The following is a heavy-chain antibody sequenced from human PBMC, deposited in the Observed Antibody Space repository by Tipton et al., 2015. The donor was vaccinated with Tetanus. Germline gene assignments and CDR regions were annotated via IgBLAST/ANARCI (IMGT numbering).Heavy chain of an antibody. CDR2: ISGSGSYI. CDR1: GFTLSRNS. D-gene: IGHD6-25*01. Sequence: SLRLSCAASGFTLSRNSMNWVRQAPGKGLEWVSSISGSGSYISYADSVKGRFTISRDNAKNSLYLQMSSLRVEDTAVYYCVSGSALDYWGQGTLISVSS. V-gene: IGHV3-21*01. CDR3: VSGSALDY. J-gene: IGHJ4*02.